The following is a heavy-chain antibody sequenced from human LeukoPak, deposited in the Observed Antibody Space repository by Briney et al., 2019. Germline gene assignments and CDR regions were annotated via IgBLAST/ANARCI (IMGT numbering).Heavy chain of an antibody. CDR3: ARDLYETSVYYLDGFDI. J-gene: IGHJ3*02. D-gene: IGHD3-22*01. CDR1: GYTFTTYG. Sequence: SVKVSCKASGYTFTTYGISWVRQAPGQGLEWMGWISAYNGRTNYAQKLQGRVTMTRDTPTSTAYMELRSLRSDDTAVYYCARDLYETSVYYLDGFDIWGQETMVTVSS. CDR2: ISAYNGRT. V-gene: IGHV1-18*01.